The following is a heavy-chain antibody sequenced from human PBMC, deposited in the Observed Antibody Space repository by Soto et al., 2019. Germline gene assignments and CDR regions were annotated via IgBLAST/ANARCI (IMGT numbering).Heavy chain of an antibody. CDR3: AAGSGWYGPLGY. J-gene: IGHJ4*02. CDR1: GFTFSSYS. CDR2: ISSNSNYI. Sequence: PGGSLSLSCAASGFTFSSYSMNWVRQAPGKGLEWVSSISSNSNYIYNADSVKGRFTISRDNARNSLFLQMHSLRAEDTAVYYCAAGSGWYGPLGYWGQGTLVTVSS. D-gene: IGHD6-19*01. V-gene: IGHV3-21*01.